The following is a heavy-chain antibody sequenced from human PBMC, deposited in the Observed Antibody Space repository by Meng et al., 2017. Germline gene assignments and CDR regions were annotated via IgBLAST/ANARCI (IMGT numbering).Heavy chain of an antibody. V-gene: IGHV3-21*01. CDR1: GFTFRSYS. D-gene: IGHD3-9*01. Sequence: GGSLRLSCAASGFTFRSYSMNWVRQAPGKGLEWVSSISSSSSYIYYADSVKGRFTISRDNAKNSLYLQMNSLRAEDTAVYYCARLHMSDVYSDILTGYYLSAEYFQHWGQGTLVTVSS. CDR2: ISSSSSYI. CDR3: ARLHMSDVYSDILTGYYLSAEYFQH. J-gene: IGHJ1*01.